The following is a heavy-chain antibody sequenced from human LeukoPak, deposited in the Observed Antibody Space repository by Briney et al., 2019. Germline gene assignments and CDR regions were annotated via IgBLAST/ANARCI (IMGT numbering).Heavy chain of an antibody. V-gene: IGHV3-30*04. CDR1: GFTFSSYA. D-gene: IGHD4-17*01. CDR2: VSYDGSNK. Sequence: GGSLRLSCAASGFTFSSYAMHWVRQAPGKGLEWVAVVSYDGSNKYYADSVKGRFTISRDNSKNTLYLQMNSLRAEDTAVYYCARGTYDDYGDYFDYWGQGTLVTVSS. J-gene: IGHJ4*02. CDR3: ARGTYDDYGDYFDY.